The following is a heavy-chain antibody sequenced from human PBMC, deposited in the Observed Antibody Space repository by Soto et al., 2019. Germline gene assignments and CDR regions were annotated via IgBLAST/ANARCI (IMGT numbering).Heavy chain of an antibody. CDR2: ITGSGDST. Sequence: GGSLRLSCAVSGFTFSSHAMIWVRQAPGKGLECVSSITGSGDSTYYADSVKGQVTISVDKSITTAYLQWNSLKASDTAIYYCARRQLTSVTTPERYYYLDVWGKGTTVTVSS. J-gene: IGHJ6*03. D-gene: IGHD1-1*01. CDR1: GFTFSSHA. V-gene: IGHV3-23*01. CDR3: ARRQLTSVTTPERYYYLDV.